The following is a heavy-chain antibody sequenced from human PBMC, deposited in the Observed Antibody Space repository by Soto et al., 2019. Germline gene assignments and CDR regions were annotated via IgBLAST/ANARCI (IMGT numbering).Heavy chain of an antibody. J-gene: IGHJ4*02. CDR2: ISYDGSNK. Sequence: PWVSLRLSCAASGFTFSSYAMHWVRQAPGKGLEWVAVISYDGSNKYYADSVKGRFTISRDNSKNTLYLQMNSLRAEDTAVYYCARGWYYFDYWGQGTLVTVSS. CDR3: ARGWYYFDY. CDR1: GFTFSSYA. D-gene: IGHD6-13*01. V-gene: IGHV3-30-3*01.